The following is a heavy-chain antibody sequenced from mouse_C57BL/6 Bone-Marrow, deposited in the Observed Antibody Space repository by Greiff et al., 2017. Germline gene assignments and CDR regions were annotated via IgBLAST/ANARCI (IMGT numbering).Heavy chain of an antibody. V-gene: IGHV14-3*01. CDR3: ARGGDKGY. Sequence: EVQLQQSVAELVRPGASVKLSCTASGFNINNTCMHWVKQRPEQGLEWIGRIDPANGNTNYAPKFQGKATITADTSSTTAYLKLSSLTSEDPAIYYCARGGDKGYWGQGTTLTVSS. CDR1: GFNINNTC. CDR2: IDPANGNT. J-gene: IGHJ2*01. D-gene: IGHD2-13*01.